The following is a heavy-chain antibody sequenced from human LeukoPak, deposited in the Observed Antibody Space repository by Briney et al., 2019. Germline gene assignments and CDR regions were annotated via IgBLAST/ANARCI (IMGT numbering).Heavy chain of an antibody. CDR1: GYTFTGYY. CDR3: ARSFYDYVWGSYRPLGNY. D-gene: IGHD3-16*02. J-gene: IGHJ4*02. Sequence: GASVKVSCKASGYTFTGYYMHWVRQAPGQELEWMGWINPNSGGTNYAQKFQGRVTMTRDTSISTAYMELSRLRSDDTAVYYCARSFYDYVWGSYRPLGNYWGQGTLVTVSS. CDR2: INPNSGGT. V-gene: IGHV1-2*02.